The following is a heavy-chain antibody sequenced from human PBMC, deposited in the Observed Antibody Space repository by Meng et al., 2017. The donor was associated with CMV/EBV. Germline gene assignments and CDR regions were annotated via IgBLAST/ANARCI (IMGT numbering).Heavy chain of an antibody. CDR1: GFIFSSYA. CDR3: ARELIVVVPAAIWAYYYGMDV. CDR2: ISYDGSNK. Sequence: GESLKISCAASGFIFSSYAMHWVRQAPGKGLEWGAVISYDGSNKYYADSVKGRFTISRDNSKNTLYLQMNSLSAEDTAVYYCARELIVVVPAAIWAYYYGMDVWGQGTTVTVSS. V-gene: IGHV3-30-3*01. J-gene: IGHJ6*02. D-gene: IGHD2-2*01.